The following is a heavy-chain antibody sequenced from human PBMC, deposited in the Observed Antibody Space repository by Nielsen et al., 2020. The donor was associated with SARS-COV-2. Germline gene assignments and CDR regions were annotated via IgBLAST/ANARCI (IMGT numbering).Heavy chain of an antibody. J-gene: IGHJ6*02. Sequence: GESLKISCAASGFTFNNYGMYWVRQAPGKGLEWVASISYEGSEKYYADSLKGRFTVSRDTSKNTVYLQMNSLSVEDTAVYHCAKRRAVFMLTFGGEGAMDVWGQGTTVSVSS. CDR3: AKRRAVFMLTFGGEGAMDV. CDR2: ISYEGSEK. V-gene: IGHV3-30*18. CDR1: GFTFNNYG. D-gene: IGHD3-16*01.